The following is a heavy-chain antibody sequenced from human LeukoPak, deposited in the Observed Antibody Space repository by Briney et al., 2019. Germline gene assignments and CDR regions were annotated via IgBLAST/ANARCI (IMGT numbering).Heavy chain of an antibody. J-gene: IGHJ6*03. D-gene: IGHD1-14*01. Sequence: GASVKVSCKASGGTFSSYAISWVRQAPGQGLEWMGGIIPIFGTANYAQKFQGRVTITTDESTSTAYMELSSLRSEDTAVYYCARGVRDNWNHYYYYYYMDVWGKGTTVTVSS. CDR3: ARGVRDNWNHYYYYYYMDV. CDR2: IIPIFGTA. V-gene: IGHV1-69*05. CDR1: GGTFSSYA.